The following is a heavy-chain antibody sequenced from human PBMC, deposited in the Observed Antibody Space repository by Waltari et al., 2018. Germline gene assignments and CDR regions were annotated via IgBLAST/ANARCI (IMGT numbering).Heavy chain of an antibody. CDR3: ARDRGRGLYLDS. Sequence: QVQLQESGPGLVKPSGPLSVTSAVSGDSISVWYWWIWVRQPPGKGLEWIGQIHGSGRSNYNPSLESRVTVSIDTSNNHFSLKVTSATAADTAVYYCARDRGRGLYLDSWGQGNLVTVSP. V-gene: IGHV4-4*02. J-gene: IGHJ4*02. CDR1: GDSISVWYW. D-gene: IGHD2-15*01. CDR2: IHGSGRS.